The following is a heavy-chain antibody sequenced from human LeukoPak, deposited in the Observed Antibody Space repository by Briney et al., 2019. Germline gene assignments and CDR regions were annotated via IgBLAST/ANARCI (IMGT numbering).Heavy chain of an antibody. D-gene: IGHD3-22*01. V-gene: IGHV4-59*01. CDR2: IYYGGST. Sequence: SETLSLTCTVSGGSISSYYWSWIRQPPGKGLEWIGYIYYGGSTNYNPSLKSRVTISVDTSKNQFSLKLSSVTAADTAVYYCARLSSGSRSDAFDIWGQGTMVTVSS. CDR3: ARLSSGSRSDAFDI. CDR1: GGSISSYY. J-gene: IGHJ3*02.